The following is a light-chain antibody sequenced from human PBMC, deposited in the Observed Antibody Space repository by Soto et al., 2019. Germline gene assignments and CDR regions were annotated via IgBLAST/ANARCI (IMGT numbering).Light chain of an antibody. Sequence: EIVMTQSPATLSVSPGERATLSCRASQSVYNNLAWYQQKPGQAPRLLIYAASTRATGIPARFSGSGSGTEFTLTISTLQSEDFALYHCQKYNSWPLTFGGGTKVEIK. CDR3: QKYNSWPLT. J-gene: IGKJ4*01. V-gene: IGKV3-15*01. CDR2: AAS. CDR1: QSVYNN.